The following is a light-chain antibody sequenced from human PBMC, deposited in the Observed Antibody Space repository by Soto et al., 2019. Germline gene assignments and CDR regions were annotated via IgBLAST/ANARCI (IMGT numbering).Light chain of an antibody. CDR2: GAS. Sequence: DIKMTQSPSSVSASVGDSVTITCRASQGIGTWLAWYQQKPGQAPKLLIYGASRLQSGVPSRFSGSGSGTDFTLTITSLQPEDIATYYCHQADSLFSFGPGTKVDSK. J-gene: IGKJ3*01. CDR3: HQADSLFS. CDR1: QGIGTW. V-gene: IGKV1-12*01.